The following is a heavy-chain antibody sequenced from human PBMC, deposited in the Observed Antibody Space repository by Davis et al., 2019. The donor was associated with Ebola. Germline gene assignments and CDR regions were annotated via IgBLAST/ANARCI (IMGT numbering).Heavy chain of an antibody. CDR1: GGPFSSYA. V-gene: IGHV1-18*01. CDR3: AREAGATTRIYDS. D-gene: IGHD1-26*01. CDR2: ISAYNGNT. J-gene: IGHJ5*01. Sequence: ASVKVSCKASGGPFSSYAISWVRQAPGQGLEWMGWISAYNGNTNYAQKLQGRVTMTTDTSRSTAYMELRSLRSDDTAVYYCAREAGATTRIYDSWGQGTLVTVSS.